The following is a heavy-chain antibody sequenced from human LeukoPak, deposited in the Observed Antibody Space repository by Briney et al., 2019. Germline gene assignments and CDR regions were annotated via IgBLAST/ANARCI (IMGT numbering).Heavy chain of an antibody. CDR3: ARHLGDFDY. V-gene: IGHV4-61*02. Sequence: SSQTLSLTCTVSGGSISSGSYYWSWIRQPAGKGLEWIGRIYTSGSTNYNPSLKSRVTISVDTSKNQFSLKLSSVTAADTAVYYCARHLGDFDYWGQGTLVTVSS. CDR1: GGSISSGSYY. CDR2: IYTSGST. J-gene: IGHJ4*02.